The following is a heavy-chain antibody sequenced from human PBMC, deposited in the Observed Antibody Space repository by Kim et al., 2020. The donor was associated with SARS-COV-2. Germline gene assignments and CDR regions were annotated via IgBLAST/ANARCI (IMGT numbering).Heavy chain of an antibody. CDR1: GYTFTGYY. D-gene: IGHD4-4*01. V-gene: IGHV1-2*06. CDR2: INPNSGGT. CDR3: ARATDYSEGHDY. J-gene: IGHJ4*02. Sequence: ASVKVSCKASGYTFTGYYMHWVRQAPGQGLEWMGRINPNSGGTNYAQKFQGRVTMTRYTSISTAYMELSRLRSDDTAVYYCARATDYSEGHDYWGQGTLVTVSS.